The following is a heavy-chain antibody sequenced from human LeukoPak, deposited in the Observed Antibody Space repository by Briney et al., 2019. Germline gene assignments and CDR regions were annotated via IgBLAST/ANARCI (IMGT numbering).Heavy chain of an antibody. J-gene: IGHJ4*02. V-gene: IGHV4-59*01. CDR3: ARGSGAWDYFDS. Sequence: SETLSLTCTVSNGSINSKYLSWIRQSPGKGLEWLGYIYYNGRTNYNPSLKSRVSVSLDTSKIHLSLKLNSVTAADTAVYYCARGSGAWDYFDSWGQGTQVTVSS. D-gene: IGHD3-10*01. CDR2: IYYNGRT. CDR1: NGSINSKY.